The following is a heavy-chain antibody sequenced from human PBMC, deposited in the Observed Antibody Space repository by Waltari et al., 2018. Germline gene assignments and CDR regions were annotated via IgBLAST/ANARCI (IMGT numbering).Heavy chain of an antibody. Sequence: QVQLQESGPGLVKPSETLSLTCAVSGYSISSGYYWGWIRQPPGKGLEWIGSIYHSGSTDYNPSLKRRVTISVDTSKNQFSLKLSSVTAADTAVYYCARLTLRRFIIDYWGQGTLVTVSS. CDR3: ARLTLRRFIIDY. CDR2: IYHSGST. CDR1: GYSISSGYY. D-gene: IGHD3-10*01. J-gene: IGHJ4*02. V-gene: IGHV4-38-2*01.